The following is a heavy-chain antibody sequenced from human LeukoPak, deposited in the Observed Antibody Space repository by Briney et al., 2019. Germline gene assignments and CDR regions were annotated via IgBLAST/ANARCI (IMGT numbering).Heavy chain of an antibody. Sequence: PGGSLRLSCAASGFTFTTYSMTWVRQAPGKGLEWVSSITATSTSMYYADSVKGRFTISRDNAENSLYLQMNSLRAEDTAVYYCARGGKSQVERGFLFFDYWGQGTLVTVSS. D-gene: IGHD3-3*01. CDR3: ARGGKSQVERGFLFFDY. CDR2: ITATSTSM. V-gene: IGHV3-21*04. J-gene: IGHJ4*02. CDR1: GFTFTTYS.